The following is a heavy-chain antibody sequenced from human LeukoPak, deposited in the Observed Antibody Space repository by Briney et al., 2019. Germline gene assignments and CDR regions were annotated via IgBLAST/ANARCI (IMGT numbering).Heavy chain of an antibody. CDR2: INPNSGGT. Sequence: ASVKVSCKASGYTFTGYYMHWVRQAPGQGLEWRGWINPNSGGTNYAQKFQGRVTMTRDTSISTAYMELSRLRSDDTAVYYCARGYSYGYQHFDYWGQGTLVTVSS. D-gene: IGHD5-18*01. CDR3: ARGYSYGYQHFDY. V-gene: IGHV1-2*02. CDR1: GYTFTGYY. J-gene: IGHJ4*02.